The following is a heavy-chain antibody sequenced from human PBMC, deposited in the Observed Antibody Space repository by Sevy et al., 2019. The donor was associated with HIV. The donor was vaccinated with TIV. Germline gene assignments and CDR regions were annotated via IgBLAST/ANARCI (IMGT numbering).Heavy chain of an antibody. CDR3: AEGGGGHYDPDEIGYYFYYYNMDV. CDR2: ISGSGTRT. Sequence: GGSLRLSCAVSGFSFDSYGMTWVRQAPGKGLEWVSGISGSGTRTYYADSVKGRFNISRDNSKNRLYLQMNSLRSEDKAIYYCAEGGGGHYDPDEIGYYFYYYNMDVWGKGTTVTVSS. D-gene: IGHD3-22*01. J-gene: IGHJ6*03. V-gene: IGHV3-23*01. CDR1: GFSFDSYG.